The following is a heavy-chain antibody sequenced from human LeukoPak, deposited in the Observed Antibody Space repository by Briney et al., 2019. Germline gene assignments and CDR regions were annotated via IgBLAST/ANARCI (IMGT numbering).Heavy chain of an antibody. Sequence: GGSLRLSCAASGFTFSSYGMHWVRQAPGKGLEWVAFIRYDGSNKYYADSVKGRFTISRDNSKNTLYLQMNSLRAEDTAVYYCEKEMTWYYYDSSGYYFDYWGQGTLVTVSS. J-gene: IGHJ4*02. D-gene: IGHD3-22*01. CDR3: EKEMTWYYYDSSGYYFDY. CDR1: GFTFSSYG. V-gene: IGHV3-30*02. CDR2: IRYDGSNK.